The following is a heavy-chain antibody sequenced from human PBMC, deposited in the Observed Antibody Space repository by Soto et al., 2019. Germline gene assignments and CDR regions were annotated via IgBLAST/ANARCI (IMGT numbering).Heavy chain of an antibody. J-gene: IGHJ6*02. D-gene: IGHD6-19*01. CDR1: GYSFSNYW. Sequence: GESLKISCKGSGYSFSNYWIGWVRQMPGKGLEWMGIIYPGDSDTRYSPSFQGQVTISADKSISTAYLQWSSLKASDTAMYYCARQWVSGWPYYYYYYGMDVWGQGTTVTVSS. V-gene: IGHV5-51*01. CDR2: IYPGDSDT. CDR3: ARQWVSGWPYYYYYYGMDV.